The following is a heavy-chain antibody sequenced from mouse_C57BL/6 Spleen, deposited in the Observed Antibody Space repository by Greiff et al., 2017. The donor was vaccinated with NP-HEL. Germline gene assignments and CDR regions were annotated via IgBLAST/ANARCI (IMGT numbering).Heavy chain of an antibody. J-gene: IGHJ3*01. V-gene: IGHV1-15*01. CDR1: GYTFTDYE. CDR3: TRGDYGNYRPFAD. Sequence: QVQLQQSGAELVRPGASVTLSCKASGYTFTDYEMHWVKQTPVHVLEWIGAIDPETGGTAYNQKFKGKAILTADKSSSTAYMELRSLTSEDSAVYYCTRGDYGNYRPFADWGKGTLVTVSA. D-gene: IGHD2-1*01. CDR2: IDPETGGT.